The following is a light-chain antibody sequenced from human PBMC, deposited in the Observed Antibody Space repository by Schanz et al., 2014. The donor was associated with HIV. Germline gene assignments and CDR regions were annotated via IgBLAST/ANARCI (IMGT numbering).Light chain of an antibody. V-gene: IGKV3-20*01. CDR3: QQYGSSPT. J-gene: IGKJ1*01. CDR1: QSVSTNS. Sequence: EVVLTQSPGTLSLSPGERATLSCRASQSVSTNSLVWYQQKPGQAPRLLIYGASSRATGIPDRFSGSGSGTDFTLTISRLEPEDSAVYYCQQYGSSPTFGQGTRVEVK. CDR2: GAS.